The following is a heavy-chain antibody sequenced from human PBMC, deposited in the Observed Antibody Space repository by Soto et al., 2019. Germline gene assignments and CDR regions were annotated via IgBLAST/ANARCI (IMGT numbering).Heavy chain of an antibody. CDR3: ARGGFYDSSGARNYYYYGMNV. V-gene: IGHV1-18*01. Sequence: QVQLVQSGAEVKKPGASVKVSCKASGYTFTSYGINWVRQAPGQGLEWLGWISAYDGYTNYAQILQGRVSMTTDTSTKKAYMGLRSLRSDDTAMYYCARGGFYDSSGARNYYYYGMNVWGQGTTVTVSS. CDR2: ISAYDGYT. CDR1: GYTFTSYG. D-gene: IGHD3-22*01. J-gene: IGHJ6*02.